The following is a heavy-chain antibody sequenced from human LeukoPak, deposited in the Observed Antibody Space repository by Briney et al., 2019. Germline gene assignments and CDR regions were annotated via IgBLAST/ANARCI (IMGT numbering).Heavy chain of an antibody. J-gene: IGHJ4*02. V-gene: IGHV3-30*02. CDR3: AKDGSWSCTD. D-gene: IGHD2-8*02. CDR1: GFTFSRSA. Sequence: GGSLRLSCAASGFTFSRSAMHWVRQGPGKGLEWVAYIAHHGNDKYYADSVKGLFTISRDNFKRTLYLQMNSLNPDDTAVYYCAKDGSWSCTDWGQGTLVTVSS. CDR2: IAHHGNDK.